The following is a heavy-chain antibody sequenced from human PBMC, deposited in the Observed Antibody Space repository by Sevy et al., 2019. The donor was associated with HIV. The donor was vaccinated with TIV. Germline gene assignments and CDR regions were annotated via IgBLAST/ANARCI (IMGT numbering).Heavy chain of an antibody. D-gene: IGHD1-26*01. CDR3: ARMGVQWVDY. Sequence: GGSLRLACAASGFTFSSYSINWVRQAPGKGLEWVSSISSSSSYIYYADSVKGRFTISRDNAKNSLYLQMNSLRAEDTAVYYCARMGVQWVDYWGQGTLVTVSS. J-gene: IGHJ4*02. V-gene: IGHV3-21*01. CDR2: ISSSSSYI. CDR1: GFTFSSYS.